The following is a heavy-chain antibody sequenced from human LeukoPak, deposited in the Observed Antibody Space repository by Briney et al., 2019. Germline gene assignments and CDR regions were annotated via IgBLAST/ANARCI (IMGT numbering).Heavy chain of an antibody. J-gene: IGHJ4*02. CDR3: ARFDYGGNSAYFDY. CDR2: IYYSGST. D-gene: IGHD4-23*01. CDR1: GGSISSYY. Sequence: SETLSLTCTVSGGSISSYYWSWIRQPPGKGLEWIGYIYYSGSTNYNPSLKSRVTISVDTSKNQFSLKLRSVTAADTAVYYCARFDYGGNSAYFDYWGQGTLVTVSS. V-gene: IGHV4-59*01.